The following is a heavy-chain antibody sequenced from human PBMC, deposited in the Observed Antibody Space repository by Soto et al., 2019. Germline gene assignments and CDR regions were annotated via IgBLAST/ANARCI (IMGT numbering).Heavy chain of an antibody. Sequence: GGSLRLSCAASGFTFSSYAMSWVRQAPGKGLEWVSAISGSGGSTYYADSVKGRFTISRDNSKNTLYLQMNSLRAEDTAVYYCAKPIVGATDVYYYGMDVWGQGTTVTVSS. D-gene: IGHD1-26*01. V-gene: IGHV3-23*01. CDR2: ISGSGGST. CDR3: AKPIVGATDVYYYGMDV. J-gene: IGHJ6*02. CDR1: GFTFSSYA.